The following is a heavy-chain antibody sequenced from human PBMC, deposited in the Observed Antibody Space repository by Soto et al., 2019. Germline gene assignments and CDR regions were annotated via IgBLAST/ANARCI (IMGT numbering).Heavy chain of an antibody. V-gene: IGHV4-31*03. Sequence: QVQLQESGPGLVKPSQTLSLTCTVSGGSISSGGYYWSWIRQHPGKGLEWIGYIYYSGSTYYNPSHTTRVTISVDTSKNQVTLKLISVTAADTTVYYCARGYPVSKGINWFDPWGQGTLVTVSS. CDR3: ARGYPVSKGINWFDP. J-gene: IGHJ5*02. D-gene: IGHD4-17*01. CDR1: GGSISSGGYY. CDR2: IYYSGST.